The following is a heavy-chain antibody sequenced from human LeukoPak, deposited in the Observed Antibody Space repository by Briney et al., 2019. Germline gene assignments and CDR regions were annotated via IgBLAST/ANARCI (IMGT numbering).Heavy chain of an antibody. CDR3: ARAHPTAAPFDY. D-gene: IGHD6-13*01. Sequence: GGSLRLSCAASGFTFSSYSMNWVRQAPGKGLEWVSSISSSSSYIYYADSVKGRFTISRDNAKNSLYLQMNSLRAEDTAVHYCARAHPTAAPFDYWGQGTLVTVSS. CDR1: GFTFSSYS. V-gene: IGHV3-21*01. J-gene: IGHJ4*02. CDR2: ISSSSSYI.